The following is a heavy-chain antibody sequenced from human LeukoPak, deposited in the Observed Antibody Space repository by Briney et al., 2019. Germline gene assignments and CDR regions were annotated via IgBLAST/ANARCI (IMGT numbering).Heavy chain of an antibody. CDR1: GFTFDDYG. CDR2: INWNGGST. CDR3: ARGIGYYYDSSGYYYFDY. J-gene: IGHJ4*02. D-gene: IGHD3-22*01. Sequence: GGSLRLSCAASGFTFDDYGMSWVRQAPGRGLEWVSGINWNGGSTGYADSVKGRFTISRDNAKNSLYLQMNSLRAEDTALYYCARGIGYYYDSSGYYYFDYWGQGTLVTVSS. V-gene: IGHV3-20*04.